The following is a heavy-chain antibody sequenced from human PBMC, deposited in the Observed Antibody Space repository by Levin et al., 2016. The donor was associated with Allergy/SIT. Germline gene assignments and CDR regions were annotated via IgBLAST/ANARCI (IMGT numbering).Heavy chain of an antibody. J-gene: IGHJ4*02. D-gene: IGHD2-2*02. CDR2: IWYDGSNK. CDR1: GFTFSSYG. V-gene: IGHV3-33*01. Sequence: GGSLRLSCAASGFTFSSYGMHWVRQAPGKGLEWVAVIWYDGSNKYYADSVKGRFTISRDNSKNTLYLQMNSLRAEDTAVYYCARDGLGYCSSTSCYTGFDYWGQGTLVTVSS. CDR3: ARDGLGYCSSTSCYTGFDY.